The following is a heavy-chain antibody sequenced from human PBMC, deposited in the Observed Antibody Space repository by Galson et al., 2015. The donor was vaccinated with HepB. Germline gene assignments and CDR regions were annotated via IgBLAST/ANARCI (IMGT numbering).Heavy chain of an antibody. J-gene: IGHJ6*02. CDR3: ASPLTPYYYYGMDV. CDR2: ISYDGSNK. V-gene: IGHV3-30*04. CDR1: GFTFSSYA. Sequence: SLRLSCAASGFTFSSYAMHWVRQAPGKGLEWVAVISYDGSNKYYADSVKGRFTISRDNSKNTLYLQMNSLRAEDTAVYYCASPLTPYYYYGMDVWGQGTTVTVSS.